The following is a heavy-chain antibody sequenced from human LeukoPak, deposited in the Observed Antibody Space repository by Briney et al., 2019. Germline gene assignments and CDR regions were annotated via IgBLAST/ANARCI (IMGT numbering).Heavy chain of an antibody. J-gene: IGHJ4*02. CDR1: GFTFSSYS. V-gene: IGHV3-48*01. D-gene: IGHD5-24*01. CDR3: ARVRDGYNSPVDY. CDR2: ISSSSSTI. Sequence: GGSLRLSCAASGFTFSSYSMNWVRQAPGKGLEWVSYISSSSSTIYYADSVKGRFTISRDNAKNSLYLQMNSLRAEDTAVYYCARVRDGYNSPVDYWGQGTLVTVSS.